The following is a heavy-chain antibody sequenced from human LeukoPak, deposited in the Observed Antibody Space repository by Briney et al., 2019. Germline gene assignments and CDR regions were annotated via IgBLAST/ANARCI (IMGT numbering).Heavy chain of an antibody. D-gene: IGHD4-17*01. J-gene: IGHJ6*03. CDR3: ARTVTKSYYYYYMDV. CDR1: GGSISSYY. V-gene: IGHV4-59*01. Sequence: PSETLSLTCTVSGGSISSYYWSWIRQPPGKGLEWIGYIYYSGSTNYNPSLKSRVTISVDTSKNQFSLKLSSVTAADTAVYYCARTVTKSYYYYYMDVWGKGTTVTASS. CDR2: IYYSGST.